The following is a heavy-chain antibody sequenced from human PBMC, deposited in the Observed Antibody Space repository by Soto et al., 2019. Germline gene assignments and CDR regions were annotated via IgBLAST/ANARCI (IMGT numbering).Heavy chain of an antibody. CDR2: IKSKTDGGTT. D-gene: IGHD4-4*01. V-gene: IGHV3-15*01. Sequence: PGGSLRLSCAASGFTFSNAWMSWVRQAPGKGLEWVGRIKSKTDGGTTDYAAPVKGRFTISRDDSKNTLYLQMNSLRVEDTAVYYCAKGALTTNSIFDYWGQGTLVTVSS. J-gene: IGHJ4*02. CDR1: GFTFSNAW. CDR3: AKGALTTNSIFDY.